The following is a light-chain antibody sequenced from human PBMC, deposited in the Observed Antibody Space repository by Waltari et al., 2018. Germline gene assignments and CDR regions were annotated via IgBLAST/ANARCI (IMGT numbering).Light chain of an antibody. CDR3: QTGGHGTWV. V-gene: IGLV4-69*01. CDR1: SGHTSNI. CDR2: VNSDGSH. J-gene: IGLJ3*02. Sequence: QLVLTQSPSASASLGASVRLTCTLDSGHTSNIIAWHQRQPEKGPRYLMKVNSDGSHSKGDGIPDRFSGSGSGAERYLTISNVQSEDEADYYCQTGGHGTWVFGGGTKLTVL.